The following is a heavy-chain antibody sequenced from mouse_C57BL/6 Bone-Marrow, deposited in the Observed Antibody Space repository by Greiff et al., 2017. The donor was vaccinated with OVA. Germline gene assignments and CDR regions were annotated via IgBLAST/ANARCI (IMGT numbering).Heavy chain of an antibody. Sequence: QVQLQQPGAELVRPGTSVKLSCKASGYTFTSYWMHWVKQRPGQGLEWIGVIDPSDSYTNYNQKFKGKAPSTVDTATSTCYMQLSRLTAEDSAVYYCAREGMVTTFYYYAMDYWGKGTSVTVSS. CDR3: AREGMVTTFYYYAMDY. D-gene: IGHD2-2*01. V-gene: IGHV1-59*01. CDR2: IDPSDSYT. CDR1: GYTFTSYW. J-gene: IGHJ4*01.